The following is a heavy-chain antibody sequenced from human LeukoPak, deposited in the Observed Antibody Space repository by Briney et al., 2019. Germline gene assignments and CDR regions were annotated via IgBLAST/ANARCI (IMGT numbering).Heavy chain of an antibody. D-gene: IGHD4-17*01. CDR1: GGSFSGYY. CDR3: ARGRRGTTPSYYYTDV. Sequence: SETLSLTCAVYGGSFSGYYWSWIRQPPGKGLEWIGEINHSGSTNYNPSLKSRVTISVDTSKNQFSLKLSSVTAADTAVYYCARGRRGTTPSYYYTDVWGKGTTVTVSS. J-gene: IGHJ6*03. V-gene: IGHV4-34*01. CDR2: INHSGST.